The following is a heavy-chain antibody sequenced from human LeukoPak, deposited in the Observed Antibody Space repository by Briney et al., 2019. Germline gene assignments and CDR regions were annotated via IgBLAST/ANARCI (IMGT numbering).Heavy chain of an antibody. J-gene: IGHJ6*02. CDR3: ARDLGLYSYYYGMDV. Sequence: ASVKVSCKASGYTFTSYGISWVRQAPGQGLEWMGWISAYNGNTNYAQKLQGRVTMTTDTSTSTAYMELRSLRSDDTAVYYCARDLGLYSYYYGMDVWGQGTTVTVSS. CDR1: GYTFTSYG. V-gene: IGHV1-18*01. D-gene: IGHD5-12*01. CDR2: ISAYNGNT.